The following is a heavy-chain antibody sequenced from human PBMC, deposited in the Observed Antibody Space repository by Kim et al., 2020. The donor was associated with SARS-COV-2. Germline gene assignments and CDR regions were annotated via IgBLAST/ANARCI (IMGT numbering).Heavy chain of an antibody. CDR1: GGSFSGYY. J-gene: IGHJ4*02. V-gene: IGHV4-34*01. CDR2: INHSGST. CDR3: ALLTRGGGVIVDTVDY. Sequence: SETLSLTCAVYGGSFSGYYWSWIRQPPGKGLELIGEINHSGSTNYNPSLKSRVTISVDTSKNQFSLKLSSVTAADTAVYYCALLTRGGGVIVDTVDYWGQGTLVTVSS. D-gene: IGHD3-16*02.